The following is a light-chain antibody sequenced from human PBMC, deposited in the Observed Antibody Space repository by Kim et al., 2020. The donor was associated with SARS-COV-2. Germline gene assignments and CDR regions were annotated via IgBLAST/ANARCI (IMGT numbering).Light chain of an antibody. CDR1: SLRSYY. Sequence: SSELTQDPAVSVALGQTVSITCQGDSLRSYYATWYQQKPGQAPILVIYGKNNRPSGIPDRFSGSSSGNTASLTITGTQAGDEADYYCNSRDSNDNVGFGG. V-gene: IGLV3-19*01. CDR3: NSRDSNDNVG. J-gene: IGLJ2*01. CDR2: GKN.